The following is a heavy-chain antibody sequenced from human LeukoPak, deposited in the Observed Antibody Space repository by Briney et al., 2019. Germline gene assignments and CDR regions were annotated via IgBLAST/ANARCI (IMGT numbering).Heavy chain of an antibody. V-gene: IGHV3-7*01. J-gene: IGHJ6*04. Sequence: GGSLRLSCAATGFTLSRDWMSAVRQAPGKGLEWVANIKKDGSEKYYVDSVKCRSTISRDNAKNSLYLQMNSLRAEDTAVYYCAERGITMIGGVWGKGTTVTISS. CDR2: IKKDGSEK. D-gene: IGHD3-10*02. CDR3: AERGITMIGGV. CDR1: GFTLSRDW.